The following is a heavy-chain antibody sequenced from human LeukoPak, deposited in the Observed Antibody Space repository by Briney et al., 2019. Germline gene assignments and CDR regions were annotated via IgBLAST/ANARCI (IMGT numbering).Heavy chain of an antibody. CDR1: GGSFSGYY. V-gene: IGHV4-34*01. J-gene: IGHJ4*02. CDR3: ARGHNRSLPSGY. D-gene: IGHD3-3*01. CDR2: INHSGST. Sequence: SSETLSLTCAVYGGSFSGYYWSWIRQPPGKGLEWIGEINHSGSTNYNPSLKSRVTISVDTSKNQFSLKQSSVTAADTAVYYCARGHNRSLPSGYWGQGTLVTVSS.